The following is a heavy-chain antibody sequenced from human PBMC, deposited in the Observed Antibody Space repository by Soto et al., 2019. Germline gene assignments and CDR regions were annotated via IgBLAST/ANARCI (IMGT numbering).Heavy chain of an antibody. V-gene: IGHV1-46*01. CDR1: GYTFTSYY. CDR3: GRDTRGRDSSSWYDDSSPVNFDY. Sequence: ASVKVSCKASGYTFTSYYMHWVRQAPGQGLEWMGIINPSGGSTSYAQKFQGRVTMTRDTSTSTVYMELSSLRSEDTAVYYCGRDTRGRDSSSWYDDSSPVNFDYWGQGTLVTVSS. J-gene: IGHJ4*02. CDR2: INPSGGST. D-gene: IGHD6-13*01.